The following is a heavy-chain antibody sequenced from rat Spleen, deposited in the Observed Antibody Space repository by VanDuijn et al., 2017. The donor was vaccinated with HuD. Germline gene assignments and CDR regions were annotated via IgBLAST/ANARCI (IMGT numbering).Heavy chain of an antibody. V-gene: IGHV5-20*01. CDR2: ISYDGGST. Sequence: EVQLVESGGGLVQPGRSLKLSCAASGFTFSNYGMAWVRQAPKKGLEWVAYISYDGGSTYYRDSVKGRFTLSRDNAKSTLYLQMGSLRSEDTATYYCATENWDPYYWYFDFWGPGTMVTVSS. CDR3: ATENWDPYYWYFDF. J-gene: IGHJ1*01. CDR1: GFTFSNYG. D-gene: IGHD5-1*01.